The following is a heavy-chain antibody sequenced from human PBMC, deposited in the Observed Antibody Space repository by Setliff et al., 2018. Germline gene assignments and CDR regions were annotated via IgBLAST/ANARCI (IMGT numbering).Heavy chain of an antibody. CDR2: ILGNGGST. J-gene: IGHJ4*02. V-gene: IGHV3-23*01. D-gene: IGHD3-10*01. CDR1: GFTFSSNA. CDR3: ARMKGGGSTLGPMDH. Sequence: PRGVLKISCAASGFTFSSNAMSWFRQAPGKGLEWVSGILGNGGSTYSAGSVSGRFTISRDNSKKTLSLQLNSLRAEDTAVYYCARMKGGGSTLGPMDHWGQGALVTVSS.